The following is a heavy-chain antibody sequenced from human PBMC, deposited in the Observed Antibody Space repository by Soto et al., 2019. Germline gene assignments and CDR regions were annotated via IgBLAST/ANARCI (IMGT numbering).Heavy chain of an antibody. Sequence: PSETLSLTCTVSGGSISSYYWSWIRQPPGKGLEWIGYIYYSGSTNYNPSLKSRVTISVDTSKNQFSLKLSSVTAADTAVYYCARDYSNYGPANWFDPWGQGTLVTVSS. V-gene: IGHV4-59*13. J-gene: IGHJ5*02. CDR3: ARDYSNYGPANWFDP. CDR2: IYYSGST. CDR1: GGSISSYY. D-gene: IGHD4-4*01.